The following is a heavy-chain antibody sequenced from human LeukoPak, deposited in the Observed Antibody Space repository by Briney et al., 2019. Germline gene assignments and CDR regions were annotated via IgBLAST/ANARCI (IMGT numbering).Heavy chain of an antibody. D-gene: IGHD4-17*01. V-gene: IGHV3-74*01. Sequence: GPSLRLSCAASGFTFSSYWMHWVRQAPGKGLVWVSRINSDGSSTNYADSVKGRFTISRDNAKNTLYLQMDSLRAEDTAVYYCARALTTSTTVTTGYWGQGILVTVSS. J-gene: IGHJ4*02. CDR3: ARALTTSTTVTTGY. CDR1: GFTFSSYW. CDR2: INSDGSST.